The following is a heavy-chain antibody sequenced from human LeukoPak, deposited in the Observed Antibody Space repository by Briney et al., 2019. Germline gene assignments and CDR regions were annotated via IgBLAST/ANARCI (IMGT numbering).Heavy chain of an antibody. D-gene: IGHD2-8*02. CDR2: IFYTGTT. CDR3: ARAHWSPYYFDN. J-gene: IGHJ4*02. V-gene: IGHV4-59*01. Sequence: SETLSLTCAVSGGSITSYYWSWIRQSPGKGLEWIGSIFYTGTTNYNPSLKSRVTISVDTSKNQFSLKLRSVATEDTAAYFCARAHWSPYYFDNWGQGTLVTVSS. CDR1: GGSITSYY.